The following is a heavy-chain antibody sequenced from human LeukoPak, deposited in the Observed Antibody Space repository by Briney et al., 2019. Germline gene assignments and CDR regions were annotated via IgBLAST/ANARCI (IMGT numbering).Heavy chain of an antibody. CDR2: ISAYNGNT. Sequence: SVKVSCKASGYTFSSYGISWVRQAPGQGLEWMGWISAYNGNTNYRQKLEGRVTMTTDTSTSTACMDLRSLRSDDTAIYYCARDSPDGSGTYYNDSPDYWGQGTLVTVSS. CDR1: GYTFSSYG. CDR3: ARDSPDGSGTYYNDSPDY. V-gene: IGHV1-18*01. D-gene: IGHD3-10*01. J-gene: IGHJ4*02.